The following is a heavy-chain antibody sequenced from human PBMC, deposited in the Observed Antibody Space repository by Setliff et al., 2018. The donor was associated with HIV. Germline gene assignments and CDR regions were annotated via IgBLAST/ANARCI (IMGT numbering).Heavy chain of an antibody. V-gene: IGHV7-4-1*02. D-gene: IGHD2-15*01. Sequence: KVSCKASGYTFTTYAMNWVRQAPGQGLGWMGWINTNTGNPTYAQGFTGRFVFSLDTSVSTAYLQISSLKAEDTAVYYCAREVVVAGVHYYNMDVWGKGTTVTVSS. J-gene: IGHJ6*03. CDR3: AREVVVAGVHYYNMDV. CDR1: GYTFTTYA. CDR2: INTNTGNP.